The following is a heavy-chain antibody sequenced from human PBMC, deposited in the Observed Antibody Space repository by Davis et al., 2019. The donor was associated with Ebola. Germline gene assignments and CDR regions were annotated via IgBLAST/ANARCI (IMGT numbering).Heavy chain of an antibody. V-gene: IGHV3-73*01. J-gene: IGHJ4*02. Sequence: GESLNISCAASGFTFSGSAMHWVRQASGKGLEWVGRIRSKANSYATAYAASVKGRFTISRDDSKNTAYLQMNSLKTEDTAVYYCSSGGSYDYWGQGTLVTVSS. CDR2: IRSKANSYAT. D-gene: IGHD1-26*01. CDR1: GFTFSGSA. CDR3: SSGGSYDY.